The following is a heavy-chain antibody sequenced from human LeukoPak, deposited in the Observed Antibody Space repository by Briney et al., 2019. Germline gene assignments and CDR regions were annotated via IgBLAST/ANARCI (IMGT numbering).Heavy chain of an antibody. CDR2: INHTGST. J-gene: IGHJ3*02. CDR3: ARRDSWADAFDI. Sequence: PSETLSLTCAVYGGSFSGHSWTWIRQPPGKGLEWIGEINHTGSTSYKPSLKSRVTVSVDTSKNQFSLNLSSVTAADTAVYYCARRDSWADAFDIWGQGTMVTVSS. D-gene: IGHD3-22*01. V-gene: IGHV4-34*01. CDR1: GGSFSGHS.